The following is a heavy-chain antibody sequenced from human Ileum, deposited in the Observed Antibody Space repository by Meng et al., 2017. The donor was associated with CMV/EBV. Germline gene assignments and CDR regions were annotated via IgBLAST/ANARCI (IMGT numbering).Heavy chain of an antibody. V-gene: IGHV3-11*01. CDR1: GFTFSDYY. Sequence: GESLKISCAASGFTFSDYYMSWIRQAPGKGLEWVSYISSSGSTIYYADSVKGRFTISRDNAKSSLYLQMNSLRAEDTAVYYCARDMGDMEISAFDIWGQGTMVTVSS. J-gene: IGHJ3*02. D-gene: IGHD3-16*01. CDR2: ISSSGSTI. CDR3: ARDMGDMEISAFDI.